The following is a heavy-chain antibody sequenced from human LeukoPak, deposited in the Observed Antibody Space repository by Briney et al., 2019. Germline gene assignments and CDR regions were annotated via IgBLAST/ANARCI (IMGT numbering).Heavy chain of an antibody. J-gene: IGHJ5*02. CDR3: AKGPPEYCSGGSCHSGRNWIDP. CDR1: GYTFTGYY. CDR2: INPNSGGT. V-gene: IGHV1-2*02. D-gene: IGHD2-15*01. Sequence: ASVKVSCKASGYTFTGYYMHWVRQAPGQGLEWMGWINPNSGGTNYAQNFQGRVTMTRDTSISTAYMELSRLRSDDTAVYYCAKGPPEYCSGGSCHSGRNWIDPWGQGTLVTVSS.